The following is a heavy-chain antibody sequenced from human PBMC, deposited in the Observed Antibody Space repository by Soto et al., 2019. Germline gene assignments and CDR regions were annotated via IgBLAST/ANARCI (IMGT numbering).Heavy chain of an antibody. Sequence: QVQLVQSGAEVKKPGASVKVSCRASGYTFTSYYMHWVRQAPGQGLEWRGIINPSGGSTSDALKFQVSVTITRDTSTSTVYMELSSLRSEDTAVYDCARDGRSSNSSGWYYFDYWGQGTLVTVSS. CDR1: GYTFTSYY. CDR2: INPSGGST. D-gene: IGHD6-19*01. J-gene: IGHJ4*02. V-gene: IGHV1-46*01. CDR3: ARDGRSSNSSGWYYFDY.